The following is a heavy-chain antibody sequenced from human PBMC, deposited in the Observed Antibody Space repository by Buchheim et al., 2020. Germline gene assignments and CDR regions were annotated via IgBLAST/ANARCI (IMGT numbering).Heavy chain of an antibody. J-gene: IGHJ5*02. Sequence: QVQLVESGGGVVQPGRSLRLSCAASGFTFSSYGMHWVRQAPGKGLEWVAVIWSDGSNKYYADSVKGRFTISRDNSKNTLYLQMNSLRAEDTAVYYCARSKASRTYGDYYPNWFDPWGQGTL. CDR1: GFTFSSYG. D-gene: IGHD4-17*01. V-gene: IGHV3-33*01. CDR3: ARSKASRTYGDYYPNWFDP. CDR2: IWSDGSNK.